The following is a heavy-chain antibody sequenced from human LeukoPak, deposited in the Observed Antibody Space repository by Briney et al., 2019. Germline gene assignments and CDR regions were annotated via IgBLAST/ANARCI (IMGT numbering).Heavy chain of an antibody. CDR3: ARGNANYYDSSGYDY. D-gene: IGHD3-22*01. CDR1: GGSISSSSYY. Sequence: SETLSLTCTVSGGSISSSSYYWGWIRQPPGKGLEWIGSIYYSGSTYYNPSLKSRVTISVDTSKNQFSLKLSSVTAADTAVYYCARGNANYYDSSGYDYWGQGTLVTVSS. V-gene: IGHV4-39*01. CDR2: IYYSGST. J-gene: IGHJ4*02.